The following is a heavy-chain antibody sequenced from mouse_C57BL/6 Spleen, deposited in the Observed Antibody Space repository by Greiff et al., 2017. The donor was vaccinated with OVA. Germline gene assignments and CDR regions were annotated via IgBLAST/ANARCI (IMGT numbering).Heavy chain of an antibody. CDR2: IHPNSGST. CDR1: GYTFTSYW. Sequence: QVQLKESGAELVKPGASVKLSCKASGYTFTSYWMHWVKQRPGQGLEWIGMIHPNSGSTNYNEKFKSKATLTVDKSSSTAYMQLSSLTSEDSAVEYCARSSPYYAMDYWGQGTSVTVSS. V-gene: IGHV1-64*01. D-gene: IGHD6-1*01. CDR3: ARSSPYYAMDY. J-gene: IGHJ4*01.